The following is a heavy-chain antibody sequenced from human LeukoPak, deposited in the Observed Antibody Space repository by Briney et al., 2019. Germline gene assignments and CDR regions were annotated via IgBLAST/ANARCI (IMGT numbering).Heavy chain of an antibody. CDR2: MHPKSGKT. J-gene: IGHJ5*02. CDR1: GYSFTNYD. Sequence: ASVKASCKASGYSFTNYDFNWVRQAPGQGLEWMGWMHPKSGKTVYAQKFQGRVTMTSDTSTNTAYMELSGLRSDDTAVYYCARYSNIYNWFDPWGQGTPVNVFS. D-gene: IGHD4-11*01. V-gene: IGHV1-8*01. CDR3: ARYSNIYNWFDP.